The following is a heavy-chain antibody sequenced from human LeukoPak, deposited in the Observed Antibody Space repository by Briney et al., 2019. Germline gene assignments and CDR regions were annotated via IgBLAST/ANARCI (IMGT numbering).Heavy chain of an antibody. D-gene: IGHD3-10*01. CDR2: ISGSGGRT. CDR3: TKDQGLLWFGELNV. V-gene: IGHV3-23*01. Sequence: PGGSLRLSCAASGFTFSSHAMSWVRQAPGKGLEWVSAISGSGGRTYYADSVKGPFTSSRDNSKNMVSLQMNSLRAEDTAVYYCTKDQGLLWFGELNVWGKGATVTVSS. CDR1: GFTFSSHA. J-gene: IGHJ6*04.